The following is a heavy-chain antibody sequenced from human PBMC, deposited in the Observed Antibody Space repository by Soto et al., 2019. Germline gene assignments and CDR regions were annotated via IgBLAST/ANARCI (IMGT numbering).Heavy chain of an antibody. CDR2: INPSGGST. CDR1: GYTFTIYY. J-gene: IGHJ6*02. V-gene: IGHV1-46*01. D-gene: IGHD6-13*01. CDR3: ARTSAAGKYYYGMDV. Sequence: ASVKVSCKASGYTFTIYYMHWVRQAPGQGLEWMGIINPSGGSTSYAQKFQGRVTMTRDTSTSTVYMELSSLRSEDTAVYYCARTSAAGKYYYGMDVWGQGTTVTVSS.